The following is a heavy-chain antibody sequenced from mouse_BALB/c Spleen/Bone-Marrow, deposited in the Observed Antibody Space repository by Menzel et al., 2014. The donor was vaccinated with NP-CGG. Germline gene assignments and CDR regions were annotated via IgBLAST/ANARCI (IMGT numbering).Heavy chain of an antibody. CDR2: INPHNDGT. D-gene: IGHD1-1*01. CDR3: ARGVYYYGSSPYYFDY. V-gene: IGHV1-14*01. Sequence: VQLQQSGPELVKPGASVKMSCKASGYTFTSYVMHWVKQKPGQGLEWIGYINPHNDGTKYNEKFKGKATLTSDKSSSTAYMELSSLTSEDSAVYYCARGVYYYGSSPYYFDYWGQGTTLTVSS. CDR1: GYTFTSYV. J-gene: IGHJ2*01.